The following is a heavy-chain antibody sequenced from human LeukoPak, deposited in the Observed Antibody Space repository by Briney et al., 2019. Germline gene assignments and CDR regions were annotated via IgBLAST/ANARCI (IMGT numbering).Heavy chain of an antibody. D-gene: IGHD6-6*01. V-gene: IGHV1-69*01. CDR3: ARAPRIAARPSYFDY. CDR2: IIPIFGTA. CDR1: GGTFSSYA. Sequence: SVKVSCKASGGTFSSYAISWVRQAPGQGLEWMGGIIPIFGTANYAQKFQGRVTITADESTSTAYMELSSLRSEDTAVYYCARAPRIAARPSYFDYWGQGTQVTVSS. J-gene: IGHJ4*02.